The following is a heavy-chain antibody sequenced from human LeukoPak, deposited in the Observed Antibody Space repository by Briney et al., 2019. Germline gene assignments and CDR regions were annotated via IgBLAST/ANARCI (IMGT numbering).Heavy chain of an antibody. D-gene: IGHD6-6*01. CDR2: IYPGDSAT. CDR3: ASPLLVRNSSAFDV. J-gene: IGHJ3*01. Sequence: GESLKISCKSSGYRFAIYWIGWVRQMTGKGLEWMGIIYPGDSATPYSPSFQGQVTISVDKSINPAYLQWSSLKASDTATYYCASPLLVRNSSAFDVWGQGTVVTVSS. CDR1: GYRFAIYW. V-gene: IGHV5-51*01.